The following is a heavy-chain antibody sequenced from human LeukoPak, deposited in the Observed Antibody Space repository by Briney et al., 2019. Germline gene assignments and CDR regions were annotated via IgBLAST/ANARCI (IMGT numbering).Heavy chain of an antibody. D-gene: IGHD6-13*01. Sequence: SETLSLTCTVSGGSISSYYWSWIRQPAGKGLEWTGRIYTSGSTNYNPSLKSRVTMSVDTSKNQFSLKLSSVTAADTAVYYCARGGRHRSSWYWFDPWGQGTLVTVSS. J-gene: IGHJ5*02. V-gene: IGHV4-4*07. CDR2: IYTSGST. CDR1: GGSISSYY. CDR3: ARGGRHRSSWYWFDP.